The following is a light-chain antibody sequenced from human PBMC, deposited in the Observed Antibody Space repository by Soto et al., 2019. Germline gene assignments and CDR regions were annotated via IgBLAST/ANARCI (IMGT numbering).Light chain of an antibody. Sequence: ELVMTQPPATLSVSPGERAILSCRASQSVSSNLAWYQQKPGQAPRLLIYGASVRPIGIPARFSGTGSETEFTLTISSLQSEDFAVYYCQQYNRWPRAFGQGTKVEIK. CDR2: GAS. V-gene: IGKV3-15*01. J-gene: IGKJ1*01. CDR1: QSVSSN. CDR3: QQYNRWPRA.